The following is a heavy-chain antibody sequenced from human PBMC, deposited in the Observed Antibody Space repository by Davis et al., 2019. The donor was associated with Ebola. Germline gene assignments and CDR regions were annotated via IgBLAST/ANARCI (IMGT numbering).Heavy chain of an antibody. V-gene: IGHV4-39*07. D-gene: IGHD6-19*01. CDR3: ARGIGVAGASDF. CDR2: IYYSGST. J-gene: IGHJ4*02. Sequence: SETLSLTCTVSGGSISSSSYYWGWIRQPPGKGLEWIGSIYYSGSTYYNPSLKSRVTISVDTSKNQFSLKLSSVTAADTAVYYCARGIGVAGASDFWGQGTLVTVSS. CDR1: GGSISSSSYY.